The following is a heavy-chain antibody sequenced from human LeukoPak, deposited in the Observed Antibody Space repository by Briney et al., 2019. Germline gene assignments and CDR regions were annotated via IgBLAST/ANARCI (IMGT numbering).Heavy chain of an antibody. CDR1: GFTVSSNY. V-gene: IGHV3-66*01. D-gene: IGHD1-1*01. CDR3: ARMEDIWYYFDY. J-gene: IGHJ4*02. CDR2: IYSGGST. Sequence: PGGSLRLSCAASGFTVSSNYMSWVRQAPGKGLEWVSVIYSGGSTSYADSVKGRFTISRDNSKNTLYLQMNNLRVEDTAVYYCARMEDIWYYFDYWGQGTLVTVSP.